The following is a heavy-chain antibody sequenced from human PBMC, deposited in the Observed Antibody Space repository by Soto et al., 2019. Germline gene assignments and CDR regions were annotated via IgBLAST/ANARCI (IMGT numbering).Heavy chain of an antibody. Sequence: GESLKISCKGSGYSFTNYWINWVRQMPGKGLEWMGRIDPDDPYTNYSPSFQGHVTISVDKSISTAYLQWSSLQASDTAIYYCARLPPPTYCSGSTCSGYWGQGTLVTVSS. CDR3: ARLPPPTYCSGSTCSGY. J-gene: IGHJ4*02. D-gene: IGHD2-15*01. CDR2: IDPDDPYT. V-gene: IGHV5-10-1*01. CDR1: GYSFTNYW.